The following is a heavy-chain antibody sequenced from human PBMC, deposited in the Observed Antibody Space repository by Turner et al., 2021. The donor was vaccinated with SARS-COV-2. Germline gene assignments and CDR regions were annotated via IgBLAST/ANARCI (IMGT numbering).Heavy chain of an antibody. CDR3: AKDLTVPGAPSSYWYFDF. J-gene: IGHJ2*01. D-gene: IGHD3-9*01. V-gene: IGHV3-30*02. Sequence: QVQLVASGGGVVQPGGSLGLSCAASGFIFTNHDLHWVRQAPGKGLEWVAAILRDGSDQYYADSVKGRFTISRDTSKKTVILQMNALRAEDTATYFCAKDLTVPGAPSSYWYFDFWGRGALVTVSS. CDR2: ILRDGSDQ. CDR1: GFIFTNHD.